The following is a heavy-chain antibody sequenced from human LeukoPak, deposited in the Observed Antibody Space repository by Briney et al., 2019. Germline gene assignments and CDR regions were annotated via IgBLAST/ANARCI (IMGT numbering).Heavy chain of an antibody. V-gene: IGHV4-30-2*01. D-gene: IGHD3-16*02. CDR2: IYHSGST. CDR1: GGSISSGGYY. Sequence: PSQTLSLTCTVSGGSISSGGYYWSWIRQPPGKGLEWIGCIYHSGSTYYNPSLKSRVTISVDRSKNQFSLKLSSVTAADTAVYYCVRLGELSPLDYWGQGTLVTVSS. J-gene: IGHJ4*02. CDR3: VRLGELSPLDY.